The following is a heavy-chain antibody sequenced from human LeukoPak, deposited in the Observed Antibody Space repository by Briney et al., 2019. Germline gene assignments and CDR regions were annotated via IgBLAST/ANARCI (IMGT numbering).Heavy chain of an antibody. Sequence: GGSLRLSCAASGFTFSSYAMSWVRQAPGRGLEWVSAISSSGFSTYYADSVKGRFTISRDNSKNTLYLQMNSLRAEDTAVYYCARDGLTTVTLYYYYYMDVWGKGTTVTVSS. CDR2: ISSSGFST. V-gene: IGHV3-23*01. CDR3: ARDGLTTVTLYYYYYMDV. D-gene: IGHD4-17*01. J-gene: IGHJ6*03. CDR1: GFTFSSYA.